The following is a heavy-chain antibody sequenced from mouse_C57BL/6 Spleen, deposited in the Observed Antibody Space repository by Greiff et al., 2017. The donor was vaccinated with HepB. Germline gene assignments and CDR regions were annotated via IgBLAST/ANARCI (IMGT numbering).Heavy chain of an antibody. Sequence: EVQLQQSGPGLAKPSQTLSLTCSVTGYSITSDYWNWIRKFPGNKLEYMGYISYSGSTYYNPSLKSRISITRDTSKNQYYLQLNSVTTEDTATYYCARRGNYYGSSYWYFDVWGTGTTVTVSS. D-gene: IGHD1-1*01. CDR3: ARRGNYYGSSYWYFDV. V-gene: IGHV3-8*01. CDR1: GYSITSDY. CDR2: ISYSGST. J-gene: IGHJ1*03.